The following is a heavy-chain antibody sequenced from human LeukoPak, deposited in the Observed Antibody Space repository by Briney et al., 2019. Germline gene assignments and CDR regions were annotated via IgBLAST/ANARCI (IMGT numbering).Heavy chain of an antibody. CDR2: IYSGGST. V-gene: IGHV3-53*01. D-gene: IGHD4-17*01. CDR3: ARVAMTTVYYFDY. CDR1: GVTVSSNY. J-gene: IGHJ4*02. Sequence: GGSLRLSCAASGVTVSSNYMSWVRQAPGKGLEWVSVIYSGGSTYYADSVKGRFTISRDNSKNTLYLQMNSLRAEDTAVYYCARVAMTTVYYFDYWGQGTLVTVSS.